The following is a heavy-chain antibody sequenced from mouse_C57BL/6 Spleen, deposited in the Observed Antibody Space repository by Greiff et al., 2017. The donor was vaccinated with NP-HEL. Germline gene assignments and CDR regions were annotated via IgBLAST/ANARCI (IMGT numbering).Heavy chain of an antibody. D-gene: IGHD2-2*01. J-gene: IGHJ2*01. CDR2: ISYSGST. V-gene: IGHV3-1*01. Sequence: EVQLQESGPGMVKPSQSLSLTCTVTGYSITSGYDWHWIRHFPGNKLEWMGYISYSGSTNYNPSLKSRISITHDTSKNHFFLKLNSVTTEDTATYYCARALIYYGYVFDYWGQGTTLTVSS. CDR1: GYSITSGYD. CDR3: ARALIYYGYVFDY.